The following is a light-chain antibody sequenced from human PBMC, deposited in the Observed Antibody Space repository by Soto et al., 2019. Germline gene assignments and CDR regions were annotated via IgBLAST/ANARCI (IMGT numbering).Light chain of an antibody. V-gene: IGLV2-14*01. CDR2: DVR. J-gene: IGLJ1*01. Sequence: QSVLTQPASVSGSPGQSITISCTGTSSHVGGYNYVSWYQQHPGKAPKLMIYDVRNRPSGVSNRFSGSKSVNTASLTISGLQAEDEADYYCSSYTTISTYVFGTGTKVTVL. CDR1: SSHVGGYNY. CDR3: SSYTTISTYV.